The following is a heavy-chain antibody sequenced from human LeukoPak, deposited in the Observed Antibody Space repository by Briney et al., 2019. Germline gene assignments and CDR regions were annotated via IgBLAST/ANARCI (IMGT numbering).Heavy chain of an antibody. J-gene: IGHJ4*02. V-gene: IGHV1-3*01. Sequence: ASVKVSCKTSGYTFTTYAIHWVHQAPGDRLEWMGCFNVGHGNTEYSERFQGRVTVTTDASATTHFMELSSLRSEDAAVYYCARDPPLGFGELLYPHFDYWGQGTLVTVSS. CDR3: ARDPPLGFGELLYPHFDY. D-gene: IGHD3-10*01. CDR2: FNVGHGNT. CDR1: GYTFTTYA.